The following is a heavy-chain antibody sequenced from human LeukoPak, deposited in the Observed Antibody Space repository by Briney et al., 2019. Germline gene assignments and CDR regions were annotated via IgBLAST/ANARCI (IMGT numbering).Heavy chain of an antibody. Sequence: GGSLRLSCAASGFTFSSYWMTWVRQAPGKGLEWVASIRDDGSAKYYVDSVKGRFTISRDNAKNTLYLQMNSLRAEDTAVYYCARGMRGIYAFDIWGQGTVVTVSS. CDR2: IRDDGSAK. V-gene: IGHV3-7*01. CDR1: GFTFSSYW. J-gene: IGHJ3*02. D-gene: IGHD6-13*01. CDR3: ARGMRGIYAFDI.